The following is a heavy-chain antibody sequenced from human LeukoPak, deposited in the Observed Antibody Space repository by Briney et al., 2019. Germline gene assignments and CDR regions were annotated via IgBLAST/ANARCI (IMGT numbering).Heavy chain of an antibody. D-gene: IGHD3-10*01. CDR1: GYTFTSYA. Sequence: ASVKVSCKASGYTFTSYAMHWVRQAPGQRLEWMGWINAGNGNTKYSQKFQGRVTITGDTSASTAYMELSSLRSEDTAVYYCARDPPITYYYGSGSYLYYYYGMDVWGKGTTVTVSS. CDR2: INAGNGNT. CDR3: ARDPPITYYYGSGSYLYYYYGMDV. V-gene: IGHV1-3*01. J-gene: IGHJ6*04.